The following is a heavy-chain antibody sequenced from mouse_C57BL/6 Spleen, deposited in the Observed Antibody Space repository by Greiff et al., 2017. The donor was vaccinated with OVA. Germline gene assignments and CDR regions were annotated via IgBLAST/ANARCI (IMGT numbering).Heavy chain of an antibody. D-gene: IGHD4-1*01. CDR1: GYTFTSYW. J-gene: IGHJ1*03. CDR3: ASLTGTRWYFDV. V-gene: IGHV1-69*01. Sequence: VQLQQSGAELVMPGASVKLSCKASGYTFTSYWMHWVKQRPGQGLEWIGEIDPSDSYTNYNQKFKGKSTLTVDKSSSTAYMQLSSLTSEDSAVYYCASLTGTRWYFDVWGTGTTVTVSS. CDR2: IDPSDSYT.